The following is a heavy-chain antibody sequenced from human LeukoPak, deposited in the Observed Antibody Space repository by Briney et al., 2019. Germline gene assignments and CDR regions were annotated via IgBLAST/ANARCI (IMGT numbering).Heavy chain of an antibody. CDR2: ISGSGGSI. Sequence: GGSLRLSCAASGFTFNNYAMSWVRQAPGKGLEWVSAISGSGGSISYADSVKGRFTISRDNSKNTLYLQVNSLRAEDTAVYYCAKGMYSSGWYGFDYWGQGTPVTVSS. V-gene: IGHV3-23*01. D-gene: IGHD6-19*01. J-gene: IGHJ4*02. CDR1: GFTFNNYA. CDR3: AKGMYSSGWYGFDY.